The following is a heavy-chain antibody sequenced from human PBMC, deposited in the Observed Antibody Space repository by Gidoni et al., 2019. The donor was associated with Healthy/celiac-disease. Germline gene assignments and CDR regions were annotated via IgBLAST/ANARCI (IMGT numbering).Heavy chain of an antibody. Sequence: QVQLPQWGAGLLKPSETLPLTCAVSGGSFSGYYWSWIRQPPGKGLEWIGEINHSGSTNYNPSLKSRVTISVDTSKNQFSLKLSSVTAADTAVYYCARGRGLRYFDWSPHDYWGQGTLVTVSS. CDR2: INHSGST. J-gene: IGHJ4*02. CDR1: GGSFSGYY. V-gene: IGHV4-34*01. CDR3: ARGRGLRYFDWSPHDY. D-gene: IGHD3-9*01.